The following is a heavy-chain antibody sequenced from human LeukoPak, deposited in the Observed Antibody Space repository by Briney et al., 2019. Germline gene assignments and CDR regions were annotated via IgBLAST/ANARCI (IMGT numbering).Heavy chain of an antibody. V-gene: IGHV3-74*01. Sequence: GGSLTLSCAASGFTFSSYWMHWVRQAPGKGLVWVSRINSDRSRTSYADSVKGRFTISRDNAKNTLYLQMDSLRAEDTAVYYCARGGASSGYYYEPAVDYWGQGTLVTVSS. CDR3: ARGGASSGYYYEPAVDY. CDR1: GFTFSSYW. CDR2: INSDRSRT. J-gene: IGHJ4*02. D-gene: IGHD3-22*01.